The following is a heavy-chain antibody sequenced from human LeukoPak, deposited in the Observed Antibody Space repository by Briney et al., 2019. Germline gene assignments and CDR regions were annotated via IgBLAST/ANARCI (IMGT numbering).Heavy chain of an antibody. D-gene: IGHD3-22*01. V-gene: IGHV4-59*12. CDR3: AREPRNYYDSSGYYT. Sequence: SETLSLTCTVSGGSISSYYWSWIRQPPGKGLEWIGYIYYSGSTSYNPSLKSRVTISVDTSKNQFSLKLRSVTAADTAVYYCAREPRNYYDSSGYYTWGQGTLVTVSS. J-gene: IGHJ5*02. CDR1: GGSISSYY. CDR2: IYYSGST.